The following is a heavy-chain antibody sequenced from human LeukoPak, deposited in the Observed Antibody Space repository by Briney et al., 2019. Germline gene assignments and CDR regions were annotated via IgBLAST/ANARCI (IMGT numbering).Heavy chain of an antibody. CDR1: GGTFSSYA. D-gene: IGHD3-3*01. V-gene: IGHV1-69*13. J-gene: IGHJ6*02. Sequence: SVKVSCKASGGTFSSYAISWVRQAPGQGLEWMGGIIPIFGTANYAQKFQGRVTITADESTSTAYMELSSLRSEDTAVYYCATTVLNDFSKGNYGMDVWGQGTTVTVSS. CDR3: ATTVLNDFSKGNYGMDV. CDR2: IIPIFGTA.